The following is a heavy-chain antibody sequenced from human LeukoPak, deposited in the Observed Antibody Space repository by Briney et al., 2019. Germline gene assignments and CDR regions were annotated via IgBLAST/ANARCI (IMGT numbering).Heavy chain of an antibody. V-gene: IGHV3-48*04. CDR2: INSSSSTI. J-gene: IGHJ4*02. D-gene: IGHD3-10*01. CDR1: GFTFSTYS. CDR3: ARHYASGSQLFDY. Sequence: GGSLRLSCAASGFTFSTYSMNWVRQAPGKGLEWVSYINSSSSTIFYADSVKGRFTISRDDAKNSLYLQMNSLRAEDTAVYYCARHYASGSQLFDYWGQGTLVTVSS.